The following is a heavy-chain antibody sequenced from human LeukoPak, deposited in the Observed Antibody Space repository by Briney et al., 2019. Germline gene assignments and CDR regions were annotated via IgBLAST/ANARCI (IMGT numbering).Heavy chain of an antibody. V-gene: IGHV1-18*01. J-gene: IGHJ4*02. CDR3: ARVANRGIVVVPAPDY. D-gene: IGHD2-2*01. Sequence: PGASVKVSCKASGYTFTSYGISWVRQAPGQGLEWMGWISAYNGNTNYAQKLQGRVTMTTDTSTSTAYMELRSLRSDDTAVYYCARVANRGIVVVPAPDYWGQGTLVTVSS. CDR1: GYTFTSYG. CDR2: ISAYNGNT.